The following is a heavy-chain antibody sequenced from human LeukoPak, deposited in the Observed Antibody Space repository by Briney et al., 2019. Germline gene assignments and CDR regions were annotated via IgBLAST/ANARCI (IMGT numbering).Heavy chain of an antibody. J-gene: IGHJ4*02. Sequence: PGRSLRLSCAASGFTFSTYAMHWVRQAPGKGLEWVAAISYDGSNKNYADSVKGRFTISRDNAKNSLYLQMNSLRAEDTAVYYCARLYDDYTNGHFDSWGQGTLVTVSS. CDR2: ISYDGSNK. CDR1: GFTFSTYA. V-gene: IGHV3-30*04. CDR3: ARLYDDYTNGHFDS. D-gene: IGHD4-11*01.